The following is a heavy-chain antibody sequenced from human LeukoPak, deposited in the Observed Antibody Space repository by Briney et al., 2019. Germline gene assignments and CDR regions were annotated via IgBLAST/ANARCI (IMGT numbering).Heavy chain of an antibody. D-gene: IGHD6-19*01. V-gene: IGHV4-61*02. Sequence: SETLSLTCTVSAGSISSGSYDWSWIRQPAGNGLEWIGRIYTSGSTNYNPSLKSRVTISVDTSKNQFSLKLSSVTAADTAVYYCARSYSSGWNRFDYWGQGTLVTVSS. CDR2: IYTSGST. CDR1: AGSISSGSYD. J-gene: IGHJ4*02. CDR3: ARSYSSGWNRFDY.